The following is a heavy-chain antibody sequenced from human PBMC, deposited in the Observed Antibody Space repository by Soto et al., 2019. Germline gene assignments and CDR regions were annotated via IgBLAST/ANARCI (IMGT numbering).Heavy chain of an antibody. D-gene: IGHD4-17*01. CDR3: ARDYGDYVLDWYFDL. CDR2: ISAYNGNT. V-gene: IGHV1-18*01. CDR1: RYTFTSYG. Sequence: QVQLVQSGAEVKKPGASVKVSCKASRYTFTSYGISWVRQAPGQGHEWMGWISAYNGNTNYAQKLQGRVTMTTDTSTSTAYMELRSLRSDDTAVYYCARDYGDYVLDWYFDLWGRGTLVTVSS. J-gene: IGHJ2*01.